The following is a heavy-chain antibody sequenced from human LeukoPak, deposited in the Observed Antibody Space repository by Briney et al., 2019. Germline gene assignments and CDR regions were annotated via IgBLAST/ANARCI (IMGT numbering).Heavy chain of an antibody. D-gene: IGHD2-2*01. CDR1: GYTFTSYG. V-gene: IGHV1-18*01. J-gene: IGHJ4*02. CDR3: ARDAMPGGPHGY. Sequence: ASVKVSCKASGYTFTSYGISWVRQAPGQGLEWMGWISAYNGNTNYAQKLQGRVTMTTDTSTSTAYMKLRSLRSDDTAVYYCARDAMPGGPHGYWGQGTLVTVSS. CDR2: ISAYNGNT.